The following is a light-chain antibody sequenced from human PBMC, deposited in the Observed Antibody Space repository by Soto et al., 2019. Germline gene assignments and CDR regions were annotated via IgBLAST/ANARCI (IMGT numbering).Light chain of an antibody. CDR1: QSISTW. CDR2: DAS. CDR3: QQYNSYPYT. V-gene: IGKV1-5*01. J-gene: IGKJ2*01. Sequence: DIQMTQSPSTVSASVGDGVTISCRASQSISTWLAWYQQKPGKAPNLLIYDASTLESGGPSGFSGSGSGTEFTLTISSLQPDHSATYYCQQYNSYPYTFGQGTKLEIK.